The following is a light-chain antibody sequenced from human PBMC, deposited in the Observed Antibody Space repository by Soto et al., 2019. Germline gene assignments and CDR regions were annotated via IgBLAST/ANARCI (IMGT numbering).Light chain of an antibody. J-gene: IGLJ2*01. CDR2: EVS. V-gene: IGLV2-23*02. CDR1: SNDVGRYNL. Sequence: QAVVTQPASVSGSPGQSITISCTGTSNDVGRYNLVSWYQHHPGKAPKLMIYEVSQRPSGVSNRFSGSKSGNTASLTISGLQAEDEADYYCCSYAGDSTFDVVFGGGTKVTVL. CDR3: CSYAGDSTFDVV.